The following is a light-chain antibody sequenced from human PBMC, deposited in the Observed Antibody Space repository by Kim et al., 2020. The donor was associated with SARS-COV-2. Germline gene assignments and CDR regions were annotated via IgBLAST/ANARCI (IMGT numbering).Light chain of an antibody. CDR2: DVS. CDR3: SSYATSRSYV. CDR1: YNY. J-gene: IGLJ1*01. V-gene: IGLV2-14*03. Sequence: YNYVSWYRHLPAKAPKLVIYDVSERPSGVSNRFSGSKSGNTASLTISGLQAEDEADYYCSSYATSRSYVFGTGTKVTVL.